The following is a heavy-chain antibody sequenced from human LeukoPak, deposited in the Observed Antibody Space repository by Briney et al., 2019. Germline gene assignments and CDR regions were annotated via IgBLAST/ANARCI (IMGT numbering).Heavy chain of an antibody. D-gene: IGHD4-23*01. V-gene: IGHV3-23*01. CDR2: ISGSGGNT. Sequence: PGGPLRLSCAASGFTFSNYAMSWVRQAPEKALDWVSAISGSGGNTYYEDSVKGRFTISRDNSKNTLYLQMNSQRAEDTAVYYCAKDQYGGNPQYYFDYWGQGTLVTVSS. CDR1: GFTFSNYA. CDR3: AKDQYGGNPQYYFDY. J-gene: IGHJ4*02.